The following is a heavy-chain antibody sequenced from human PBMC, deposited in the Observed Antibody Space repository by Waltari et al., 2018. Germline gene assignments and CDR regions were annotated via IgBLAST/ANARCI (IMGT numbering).Heavy chain of an antibody. CDR1: GFTISNNY. Sequence: EVQLVESGGGMVQPGCSLRLSCTVDGFTISNNYMRWVRQAPGKGLEWVSLIYSGGGTDYPDSVKGRFTISRDSSKNILYLQMNSLRAEDTAVYYCAARNPAAPGWGQGTLVTVSS. CDR3: AARNPAAPG. J-gene: IGHJ4*02. CDR2: IYSGGGT. D-gene: IGHD6-13*01. V-gene: IGHV3-66*01.